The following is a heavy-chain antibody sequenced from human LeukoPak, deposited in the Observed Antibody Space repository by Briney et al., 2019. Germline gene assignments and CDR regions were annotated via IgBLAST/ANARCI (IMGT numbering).Heavy chain of an antibody. CDR2: ISGSGGST. Sequence: PGGSLRLSCAASGFTFSSYAMSWVRQTPGKGLEWVSAISGSGGSTYYADSVKGRFTISRDNSKNTLYLQMNSLRAEDTAVYYCARAYGDYVPFDYWGQGTLVTVSS. J-gene: IGHJ4*02. V-gene: IGHV3-23*01. CDR3: ARAYGDYVPFDY. D-gene: IGHD4-17*01. CDR1: GFTFSSYA.